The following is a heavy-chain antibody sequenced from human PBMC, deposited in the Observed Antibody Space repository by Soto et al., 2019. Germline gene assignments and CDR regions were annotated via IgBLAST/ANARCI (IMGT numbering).Heavy chain of an antibody. Sequence: EVQLVESGGGLVQPGGSLRISCTASGFSLSNYEMNWVRQAPGQGLQWVSYINGRGTSTYYADSVEGRFTISRDNAKNSMYLQMDSLRGEDTAVYYCVRGGSNYASWGQGTLVTVSS. CDR1: GFSLSNYE. V-gene: IGHV3-48*03. D-gene: IGHD4-4*01. CDR3: VRGGSNYAS. CDR2: INGRGTST. J-gene: IGHJ5*02.